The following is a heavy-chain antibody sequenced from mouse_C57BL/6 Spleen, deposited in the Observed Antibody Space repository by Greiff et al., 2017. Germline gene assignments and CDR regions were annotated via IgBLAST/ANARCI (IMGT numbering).Heavy chain of an antibody. CDR3: TYDGDWYFDV. V-gene: IGHV3-6*01. CDR2: ISYDGSN. CDR1: GYSITSGYY. J-gene: IGHJ1*03. D-gene: IGHD2-12*01. Sequence: EVQVVESGPGLVKPSQSLSLTCSVTGYSITSGYYWNWIRQFPGNKLEWMGYISYDGSNNYNPSLKNRISITRDTSKNQFFLKLNSVTTEDTATYYCTYDGDWYFDVWGTGTTVTVSS.